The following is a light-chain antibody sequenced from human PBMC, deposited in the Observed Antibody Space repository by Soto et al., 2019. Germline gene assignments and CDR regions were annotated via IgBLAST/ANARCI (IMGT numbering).Light chain of an antibody. CDR1: QSVRSNF. Sequence: EVVLTQPPGTLSLSPGEGATLSCRASQSVRSNFLAWYQQKPGQAPRLLIYHAYNRVTGIPDRFSGSGSGTDFTLTISRLEPEDFAVYYCQQYGGSPGTFGQGTKVEIK. CDR3: QQYGGSPGT. J-gene: IGKJ1*01. V-gene: IGKV3-20*01. CDR2: HAY.